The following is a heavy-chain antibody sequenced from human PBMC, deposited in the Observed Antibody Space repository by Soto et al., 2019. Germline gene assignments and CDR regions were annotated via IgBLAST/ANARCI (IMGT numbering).Heavy chain of an antibody. J-gene: IGHJ5*02. Sequence: QVQLVQSGAEVKKPGSSVKVSCKASGGTFSSYAISWVRQAPGQGLEWMGGIIPIFGTANYAQKFQGRVTLNGDEHPSTAYLEEGSMSCENAAVFYCARTDYGGDGWFDPWGQRTLVAVAS. V-gene: IGHV1-69*12. CDR2: IIPIFGTA. CDR3: ARTDYGGDGWFDP. D-gene: IGHD4-17*01. CDR1: GGTFSSYA.